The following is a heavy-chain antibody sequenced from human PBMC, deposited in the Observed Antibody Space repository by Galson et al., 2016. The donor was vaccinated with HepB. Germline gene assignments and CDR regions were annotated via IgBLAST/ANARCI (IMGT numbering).Heavy chain of an antibody. CDR2: ITSSGSPI. Sequence: SLRLSCAASGFTFSDYYMSWIRQAPGKGLEWVSYITSSGSPIYYADSVRGRFTVSGDNANNSLYRQMNSLRAEDTAVYYCARGGTGTTPGYYGLDIWGKGTTVTVSS. CDR3: ARGGTGTTPGYYGLDI. V-gene: IGHV3-11*01. CDR1: GFTFSDYY. J-gene: IGHJ6*04. D-gene: IGHD1-7*01.